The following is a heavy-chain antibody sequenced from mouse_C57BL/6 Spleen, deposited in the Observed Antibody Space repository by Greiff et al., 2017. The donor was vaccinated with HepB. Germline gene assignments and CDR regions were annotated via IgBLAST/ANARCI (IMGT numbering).Heavy chain of an antibody. D-gene: IGHD1-1*01. Sequence: VKLQESGPGLVAPSQSLSITCTVSGFSLTSYAISWVRQPPGKGLEWLGVIWTGGGTNYNSALKSRLSISKDNSKSQVFLKMNSLQTDDTARYYCARKGYYYGSSPYWYFDVWGTGTTVTVSS. CDR3: ARKGYYYGSSPYWYFDV. CDR2: IWTGGGT. CDR1: GFSLTSYA. V-gene: IGHV2-9-1*01. J-gene: IGHJ1*03.